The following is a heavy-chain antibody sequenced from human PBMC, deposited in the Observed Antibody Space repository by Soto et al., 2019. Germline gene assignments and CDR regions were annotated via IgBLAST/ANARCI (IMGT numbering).Heavy chain of an antibody. CDR3: SRENWFQDY. Sequence: LRLSCAASGFTFSTYYMTWVRQAPGKGLEWVASIKNDGSEQYYVDSVKGRFTISRDNAKNSLYLQMNSLRAGDTALYYCSRENWFQDYWGQGTRVTVSS. CDR1: GFTFSTYY. V-gene: IGHV3-7*03. CDR2: IKNDGSEQ. D-gene: IGHD3-10*01. J-gene: IGHJ4*02.